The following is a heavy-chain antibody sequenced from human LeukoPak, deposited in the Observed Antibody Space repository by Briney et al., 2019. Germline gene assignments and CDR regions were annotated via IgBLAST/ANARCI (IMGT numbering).Heavy chain of an antibody. V-gene: IGHV4-4*02. CDR1: GGAISSSNW. CDR3: ARLPVLRYFDWLPHYYYGMDV. CDR2: IYHSGST. Sequence: SGTLSLTCAVSGGAISSSNWWSWVRQPPGKGLEWIGEIYHSGSTNYNPSLKSRVTISVDKSKNQFSLKLSSVTAADTAVYYCARLPVLRYFDWLPHYYYGMDVWGQGTTVTVSS. D-gene: IGHD3-9*01. J-gene: IGHJ6*02.